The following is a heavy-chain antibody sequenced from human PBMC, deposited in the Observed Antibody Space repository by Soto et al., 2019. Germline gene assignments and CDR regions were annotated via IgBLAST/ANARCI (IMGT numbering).Heavy chain of an antibody. CDR2: INHSGST. V-gene: IGHV4-34*01. CDR1: GGSFSGYY. Sequence: PSETLSLTCAVYGGSFSGYYWSWIRQPPGKGLEWIGEINHSGSTNYNPSLKSRVTISVDTSKNQFSLKLSSVTAADTAVYYCARVSQEYSSSSSIFAFDYWGQGTLVTVSS. CDR3: ARVSQEYSSSSSIFAFDY. J-gene: IGHJ4*02. D-gene: IGHD6-6*01.